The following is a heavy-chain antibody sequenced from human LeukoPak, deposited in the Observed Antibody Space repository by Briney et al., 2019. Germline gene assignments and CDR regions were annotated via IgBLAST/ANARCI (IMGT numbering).Heavy chain of an antibody. D-gene: IGHD3-3*01. CDR3: AKRAEIFGVGDDAFDI. CDR2: ISGSGGST. J-gene: IGHJ3*02. V-gene: IGHV3-23*01. Sequence: GGSLRLSCAASGFTFSSYAMSWVRQAPGKGLEWVSAISGSGGSTYYADSVKSRFTISRDNSKNTLYLQMNSLRSEDTPVYYCAKRAEIFGVGDDAFDIWGQGKMVTVSS. CDR1: GFTFSSYA.